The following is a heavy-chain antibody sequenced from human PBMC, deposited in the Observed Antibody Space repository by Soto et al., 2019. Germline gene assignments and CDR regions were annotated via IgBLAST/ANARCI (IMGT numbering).Heavy chain of an antibody. Sequence: SETLSLTCTVSGGSISSSSSYWGWIRQPPGKGLEWVGSIYYLGNTYYNPSLGSRVTISVDTSKNQFSLKLSSVTAADTAVYYCQTHDYGDYKAAGAEYYYMDVWGKGTTVTVSS. CDR1: GGSISSSSSY. CDR2: IYYLGNT. CDR3: QTHDYGDYKAAGAEYYYMDV. V-gene: IGHV4-39*01. J-gene: IGHJ6*03. D-gene: IGHD4-17*01.